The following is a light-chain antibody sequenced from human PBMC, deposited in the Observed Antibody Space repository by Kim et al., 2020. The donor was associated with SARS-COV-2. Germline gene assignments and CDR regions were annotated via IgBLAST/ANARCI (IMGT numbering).Light chain of an antibody. CDR2: GAS. J-gene: IGKJ4*01. CDR1: QRVSSNN. CDR3: QQSGSSPLT. V-gene: IGKV3-20*01. Sequence: SPGERATRSCRASQRVSSNNLAWYQQKPGQAPRLLIYGASTRATGIPDRFSGSGSGTDFTLTISRLEPEDFAVYYCQQSGSSPLTFGGGTKVDIK.